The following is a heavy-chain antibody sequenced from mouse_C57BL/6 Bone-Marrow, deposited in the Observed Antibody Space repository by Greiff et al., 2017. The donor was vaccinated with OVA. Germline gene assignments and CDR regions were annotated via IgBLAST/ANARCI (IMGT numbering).Heavy chain of an antibody. D-gene: IGHD3-1*01. V-gene: IGHV1-81*01. CDR2: IYPRSGNT. CDR1: GYTFTSYG. Sequence: QVHVKQSGAELARPGASVKLSCKASGYTFTSYGISWVKQRTGQGLEWIGEIYPRSGNTYYNEKFKGKATLTADKSSSTAYMELRSLTSEDSAVYFCARWGLRRDYWGQGTSVTVSS. CDR3: ARWGLRRDY. J-gene: IGHJ4*01.